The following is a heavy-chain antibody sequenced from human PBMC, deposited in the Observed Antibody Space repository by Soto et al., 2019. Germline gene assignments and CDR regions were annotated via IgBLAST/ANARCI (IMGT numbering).Heavy chain of an antibody. D-gene: IGHD6-6*01. Sequence: QVQLVESGGGVVQPGRSLRLSCAASGFTFSSYAMHWVRQAPGKGLEWVAVISYDGSNKYYADSVKGRFTISRDNSKNTLYLQMNSLRAEDTAVYYCARDLGGIGSSSDYWGQGTLVTVSS. J-gene: IGHJ4*02. CDR2: ISYDGSNK. CDR3: ARDLGGIGSSSDY. CDR1: GFTFSSYA. V-gene: IGHV3-30-3*01.